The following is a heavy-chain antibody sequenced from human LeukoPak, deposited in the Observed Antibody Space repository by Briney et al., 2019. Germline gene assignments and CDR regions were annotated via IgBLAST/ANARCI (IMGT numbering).Heavy chain of an antibody. V-gene: IGHV1-2*06. CDR2: INPNSGGT. CDR1: GYTFTGYY. CDR3: ARGERAELVSSRLW. J-gene: IGHJ4*02. D-gene: IGHD6-13*01. Sequence: ASVKVSCKASGYTFTGYYMHWVRQAPGQGLEWMGRINPNSGGTIYAQKFQGRVTMTRDTSISTAYMELSRLRSDDTAVYYCARGERAELVSSRLWWGQGTLVTVSS.